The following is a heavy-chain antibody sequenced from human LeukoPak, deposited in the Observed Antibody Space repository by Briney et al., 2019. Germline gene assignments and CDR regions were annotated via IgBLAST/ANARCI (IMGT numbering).Heavy chain of an antibody. CDR2: IDPSDSYT. CDR3: ARRYYYDSSGYRLYYFDY. J-gene: IGHJ4*02. D-gene: IGHD3-22*01. CDR1: GYSFTSYW. V-gene: IGHV5-10-1*01. Sequence: GESLKISCKGSGYSFTSYWISWVRQMPGKGLEWMGRIDPSDSYTNYSPSFQGHVTVSADKSISTAYLQWSSLKAPDTAMYYCARRYYYDSSGYRLYYFDYWGQGTLVTVSS.